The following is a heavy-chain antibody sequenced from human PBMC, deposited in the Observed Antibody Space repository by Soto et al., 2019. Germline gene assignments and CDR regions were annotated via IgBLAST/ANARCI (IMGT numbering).Heavy chain of an antibody. CDR2: IYYSGST. Sequence: PSATLSLTCTVSGGSVSSGSYYWSWIRPPPVKGLEWIGYIYYSGSTNYNPSLKSRVTISVDTSKNQFSLKLSSVTAADTAVYYCARLGYCSGGSCYSSWFDPWGQGTLVTVS. V-gene: IGHV4-61*01. CDR1: GGSVSSGSYY. D-gene: IGHD2-15*01. J-gene: IGHJ5*02. CDR3: ARLGYCSGGSCYSSWFDP.